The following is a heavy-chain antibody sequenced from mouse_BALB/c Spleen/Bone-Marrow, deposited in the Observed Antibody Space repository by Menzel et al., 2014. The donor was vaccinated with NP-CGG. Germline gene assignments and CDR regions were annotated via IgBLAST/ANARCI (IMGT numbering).Heavy chain of an antibody. D-gene: IGHD2-4*01. CDR2: INPDSSTI. CDR3: ARPGGPTMIPQAWFAY. CDR1: GFDFSRYW. J-gene: IGHJ3*01. Sequence: EVQVVESGGGLVQPGGSLKLSCAASGFDFSRYWMSWVRQAPGKGLEWIGEINPDSSTINYTPSLKDKFIISRDNAKNTLYLQMSKVRSEDTALYYCARPGGPTMIPQAWFAYWGQGTLVTVSA. V-gene: IGHV4-1*02.